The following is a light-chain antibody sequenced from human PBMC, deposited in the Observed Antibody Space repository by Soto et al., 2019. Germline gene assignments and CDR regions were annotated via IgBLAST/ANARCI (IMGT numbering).Light chain of an antibody. Sequence: DIQMTQSPSTLSASVGDRVTITCRASQSISVWLAWYQQKAGKAPNLLIYKASRLESGVPSRFSGSGSETEFTLTISGLQPGDSATYYCQQYKSYSPTFGQGTK. CDR2: KAS. CDR1: QSISVW. V-gene: IGKV1-5*03. J-gene: IGKJ1*01. CDR3: QQYKSYSPT.